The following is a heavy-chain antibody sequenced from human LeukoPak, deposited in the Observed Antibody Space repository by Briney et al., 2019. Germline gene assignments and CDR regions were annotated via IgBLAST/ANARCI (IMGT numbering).Heavy chain of an antibody. D-gene: IGHD1-26*01. CDR2: SYNSGST. CDR3: ARDPGGAVFDI. Sequence: SETLSLTCTVSVGSMSSGSYYCSWIRQPAGKGLEWIGRSYNSGSTNYNPSLKSRVTISVDTSKNQFSLKLSSVTAADTAMYYCARDPGGAVFDIWGQGTMVTVSS. V-gene: IGHV4-61*02. J-gene: IGHJ3*02. CDR1: VGSMSSGSYY.